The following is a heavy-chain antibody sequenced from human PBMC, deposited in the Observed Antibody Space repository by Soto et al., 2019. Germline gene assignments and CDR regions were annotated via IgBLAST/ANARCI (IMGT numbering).Heavy chain of an antibody. Sequence: QVQLVQSGAEVRKPGASVKVSCKASGYTFTSSGISWLRQAPGQGLEWMGWISTYNGDTNDAPKFQDRVTMTIDRSTRTAYTELRSLRSDDAAVYYCARAGAAPYYYYGMDVWGQGTRVTVSS. CDR2: ISTYNGDT. J-gene: IGHJ6*02. D-gene: IGHD2-15*01. CDR3: ARAGAAPYYYYGMDV. CDR1: GYTFTSSG. V-gene: IGHV1-18*01.